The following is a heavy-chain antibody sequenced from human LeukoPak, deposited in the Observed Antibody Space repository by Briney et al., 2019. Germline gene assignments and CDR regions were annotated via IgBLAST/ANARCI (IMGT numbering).Heavy chain of an antibody. CDR3: AKDCGGDCYNWFDP. D-gene: IGHD2-21*02. V-gene: IGHV3-30*04. Sequence: GGSLRLSCAASGFTFSSYAMHWVRQAPGKGLEWVAVISYDGSNKYYADSVKGRFTISRDNSKNTLYLQMNSLRAEDTAVYYCAKDCGGDCYNWFDPWGQGTLVTVSS. CDR1: GFTFSSYA. CDR2: ISYDGSNK. J-gene: IGHJ5*02.